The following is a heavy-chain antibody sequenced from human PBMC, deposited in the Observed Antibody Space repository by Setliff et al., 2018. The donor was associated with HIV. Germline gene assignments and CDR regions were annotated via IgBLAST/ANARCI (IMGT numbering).Heavy chain of an antibody. J-gene: IGHJ3*02. Sequence: PSETLSLTCTVSGSSISGHFWTWIRQPPGKGLEWIGYIYTTGSTNYNPSLTSRVTISVDTSKNKFSLKMRSVTAADTAVYYCARVPPEYSSSSQAFDIWGQGTKGTVSS. CDR3: ARVPPEYSSSSQAFDI. V-gene: IGHV4-59*11. CDR1: GSSISGHF. CDR2: IYTTGST. D-gene: IGHD6-6*01.